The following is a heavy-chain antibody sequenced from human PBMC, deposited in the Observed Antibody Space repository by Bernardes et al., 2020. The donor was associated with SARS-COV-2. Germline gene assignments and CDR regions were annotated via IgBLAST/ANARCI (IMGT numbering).Heavy chain of an antibody. CDR2: IYYNGNT. J-gene: IGHJ2*01. CDR3: ARDPWGDSVPQNYWYFDL. D-gene: IGHD2-21*02. V-gene: IGHV4-31*03. Sequence: ILSPTRTGSGGSISRGGSYWSWLRQHPGKGLEWIGYIYYNGNTYYNPSLKSRLTISVDTSKNQFSLKLTSVTAADTAVYYCARDPWGDSVPQNYWYFDLWGRGTLVTVSS. CDR1: GGSISRGGSY.